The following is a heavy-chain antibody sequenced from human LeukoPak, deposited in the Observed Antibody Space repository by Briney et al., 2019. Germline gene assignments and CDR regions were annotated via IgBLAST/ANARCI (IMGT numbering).Heavy chain of an antibody. CDR3: AREIGSGSYWGPVGY. V-gene: IGHV1-69*13. Sequence: SVKVSCKASGGTFSSYAISWVRQAPGQGLEWMGGITPIFGTANYAQKFQGRVTITADESTSTAYMELSSLRSEDTAVYYCAREIGSGSYWGPVGYWGQGTLVTVSS. CDR1: GGTFSSYA. CDR2: ITPIFGTA. J-gene: IGHJ4*02. D-gene: IGHD3-10*01.